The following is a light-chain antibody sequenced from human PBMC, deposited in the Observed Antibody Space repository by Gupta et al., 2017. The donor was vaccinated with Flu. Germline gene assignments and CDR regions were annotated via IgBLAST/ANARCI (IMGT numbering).Light chain of an antibody. CDR3: QQDDSTMPLT. CDR1: QSRLYSSNNKNY. Sequence: LGERATGNCKSSQSRLYSSNNKNYLAWYQQKPGQPPKLLIYWASTRESGVPDRFSGSGSGTDFTLTISSRQAEDVAVYYCQQDDSTMPLTFGQGTRVEIK. CDR2: WAS. J-gene: IGKJ5*01. V-gene: IGKV4-1*01.